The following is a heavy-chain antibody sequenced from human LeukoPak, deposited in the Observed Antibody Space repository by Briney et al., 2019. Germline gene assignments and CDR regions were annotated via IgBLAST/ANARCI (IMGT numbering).Heavy chain of an antibody. CDR3: ARGFSGFWEFDF. CDR1: GGSFSSYS. V-gene: IGHV4-34*01. Sequence: SETLSLTCAVSGGSFSSYSWNWIRQLPGAGPEWIAEINFTGNTETGTTSYSPSLKSRVTISADTSTNQLSPHLRSATVADTGVYFCARGFSGFWEFDFWGQGTLVTVSS. J-gene: IGHJ4*02. CDR2: INFTGNTETGTT. D-gene: IGHD3-3*01.